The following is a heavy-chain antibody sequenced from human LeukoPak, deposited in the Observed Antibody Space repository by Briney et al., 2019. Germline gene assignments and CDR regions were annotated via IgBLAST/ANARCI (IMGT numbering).Heavy chain of an antibody. CDR1: GGSFSDYY. Sequence: PSETLSLTCAVYGGSFSDYYWSWIRQPPGKGLEWIGENNPRGSTNYSPSLKSRVTISVDTSKKQFSLKLSSVAAADTAVYFCARVGYRYVINDWSRTGLGAYPTKYYYHMDVWDKGTTVTVSS. CDR3: ARVGYRYVINDWSRTGLGAYPTKYYYHMDV. V-gene: IGHV4-34*01. J-gene: IGHJ6*03. CDR2: NNPRGST. D-gene: IGHD5-18*01.